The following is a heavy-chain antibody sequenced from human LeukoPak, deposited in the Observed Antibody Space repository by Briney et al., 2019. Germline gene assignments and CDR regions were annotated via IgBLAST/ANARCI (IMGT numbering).Heavy chain of an antibody. D-gene: IGHD6-13*01. CDR1: GFTFSSYA. Sequence: PGGSLRLSCSASGFTFSSYAMHWVRQAPGKGLEYVSAISSNGGSTYYADSVKGRFTISRDSSKNTLHLQMSSLRAEDTAVYYCVKSSSSWSQFEYFQHWGQGTLVTVSS. CDR2: ISSNGGST. V-gene: IGHV3-64D*06. J-gene: IGHJ1*01. CDR3: VKSSSSWSQFEYFQH.